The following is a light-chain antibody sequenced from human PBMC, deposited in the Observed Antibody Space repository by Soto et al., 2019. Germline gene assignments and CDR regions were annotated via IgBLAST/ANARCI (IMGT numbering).Light chain of an antibody. Sequence: QSALTQPASVSGSPGQSITISCTGTSSDVGGYNYVSWYQHHPGKAPKLMIYDVSNRPSGISYRFSGSKSGNTASLSISGLQADDEAYYYCCSYVGATTYVFGTGTKLTVL. CDR2: DVS. J-gene: IGLJ1*01. V-gene: IGLV2-14*01. CDR3: CSYVGATTYV. CDR1: SSDVGGYNY.